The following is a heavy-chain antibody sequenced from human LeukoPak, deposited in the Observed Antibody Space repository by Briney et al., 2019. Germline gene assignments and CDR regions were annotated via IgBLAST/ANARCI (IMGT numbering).Heavy chain of an antibody. Sequence: GGSLRLSCAASGFTFSSYSMNWVRQAPGKGLEWVSSISSSSSYIYYADSVKGRFTISRDNAKNSLYLQMNSLRAAATDVYYCARVGRGDYSAYRGQGTLVTVSS. CDR3: ARVGRGDYSAY. V-gene: IGHV3-21*01. CDR2: ISSSSSYI. D-gene: IGHD3-10*01. CDR1: GFTFSSYS. J-gene: IGHJ4*02.